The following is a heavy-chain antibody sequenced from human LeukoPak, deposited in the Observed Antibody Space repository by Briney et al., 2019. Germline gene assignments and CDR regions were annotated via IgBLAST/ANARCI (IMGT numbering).Heavy chain of an antibody. Sequence: PSETLSLTCAVYSGSFSGYYWSWIRQPPGKGLEWIGEINHSGSTNYNPSLKSRVTISVDTSKNQFSLKLSSVTAADTAVYYCARDQHFLRPLDYWGQGTLVTVSS. CDR1: SGSFSGYY. CDR2: INHSGST. CDR3: ARDQHFLRPLDY. D-gene: IGHD3-16*01. J-gene: IGHJ4*02. V-gene: IGHV4-34*01.